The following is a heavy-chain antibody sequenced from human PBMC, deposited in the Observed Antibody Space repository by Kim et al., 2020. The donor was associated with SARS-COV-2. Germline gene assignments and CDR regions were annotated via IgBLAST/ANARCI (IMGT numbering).Heavy chain of an antibody. D-gene: IGHD3-10*01. Sequence: GGSLRLSCAASGFTFDDYAMHWVRQAPGKGLEWVSGISWNSGSIGYADSVKGRFTISRDNAKNSLYLQMNSLRAEDTALYYCAKEVGGSFDYWGQGTLVT. CDR1: GFTFDDYA. CDR3: AKEVGGSFDY. V-gene: IGHV3-9*01. J-gene: IGHJ4*02. CDR2: ISWNSGSI.